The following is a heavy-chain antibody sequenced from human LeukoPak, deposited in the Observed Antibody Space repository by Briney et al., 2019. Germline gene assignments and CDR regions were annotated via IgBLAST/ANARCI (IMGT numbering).Heavy chain of an antibody. D-gene: IGHD3-10*01. Sequence: PSETLSLTCVVSGYSISSGYSWGWIRQPPGKGLEWIGTIYHSGSTNYNPSLKSRVTISVDTSKNQFSLKLSSVTAADTAVYYCARGSMVRGVTGLYYYYMDVWGKGTTVTVSS. CDR3: ARGSMVRGVTGLYYYYMDV. V-gene: IGHV4-38-2*01. CDR1: GYSISSGYS. J-gene: IGHJ6*03. CDR2: IYHSGST.